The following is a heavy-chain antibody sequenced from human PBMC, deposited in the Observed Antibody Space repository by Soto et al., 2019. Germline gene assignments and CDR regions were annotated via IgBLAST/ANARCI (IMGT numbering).Heavy chain of an antibody. CDR2: IYYSGST. V-gene: IGHV4-30-4*01. CDR3: ARGSRTHDAFDI. CDR1: GGSISSGDYY. Sequence: PSETLSLTCTVSGGSISSGDYYWSWIRQPPGKGLEWIGYIYYSGSTYYNPSLKSRVTISVDTSKNQFSLKLSSVTAADTAVYYCARGSRTHDAFDIWGQGTMVTVSS. J-gene: IGHJ3*02.